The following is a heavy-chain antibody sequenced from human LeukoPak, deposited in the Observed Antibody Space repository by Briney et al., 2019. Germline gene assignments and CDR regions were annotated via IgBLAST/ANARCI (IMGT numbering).Heavy chain of an antibody. CDR2: IWYDGSNK. J-gene: IGHJ4*02. D-gene: IGHD3-22*01. Sequence: PGGSLRLSCAASGFIFSNYGMHWVRQAPGKGLEWVAAIWYDGSNKYYADSVKGRFTISRDNSKNTLYLQMNSLRAEDTAVYYCARDRDSSGYWGIDYWGQGTLVPVSS. CDR1: GFIFSNYG. CDR3: ARDRDSSGYWGIDY. V-gene: IGHV3-33*01.